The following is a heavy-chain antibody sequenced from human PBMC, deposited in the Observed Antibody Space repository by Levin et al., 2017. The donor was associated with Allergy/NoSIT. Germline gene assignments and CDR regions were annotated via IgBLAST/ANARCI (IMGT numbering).Heavy chain of an antibody. Sequence: ALVKVSCKTSGFTFAYYGITWVRQAPGQGLEWMGWISAYNGTTKYAQQFQGRVTMTTDTSTNTAYMELKSLRSDDTAVFYCARDTHRYLEGSQNFFFDYWGQGTLVTVSS. CDR3: ARDTHRYLEGSQNFFFDY. CDR2: ISAYNGTT. V-gene: IGHV1-18*01. CDR1: GFTFAYYG. J-gene: IGHJ4*02. D-gene: IGHD3-3*01.